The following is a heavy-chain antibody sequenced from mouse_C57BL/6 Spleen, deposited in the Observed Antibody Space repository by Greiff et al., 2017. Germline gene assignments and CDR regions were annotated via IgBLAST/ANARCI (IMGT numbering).Heavy chain of an antibody. Sequence: VQLQQSGAELVRPGASVTLSCKASGYTFTDYEMHWVKQTPVHGLEWIGAIDPETGGTAYNQKFKGKAILTADKSSSTAYMELRSLTSEDSAVYYCTRFGFPSFAYWGQGTLVTVSA. CDR2: IDPETGGT. J-gene: IGHJ3*01. V-gene: IGHV1-15*01. CDR3: TRFGFPSFAY. CDR1: GYTFTDYE.